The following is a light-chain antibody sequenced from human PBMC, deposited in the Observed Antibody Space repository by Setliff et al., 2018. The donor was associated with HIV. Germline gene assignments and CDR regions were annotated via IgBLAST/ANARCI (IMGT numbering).Light chain of an antibody. CDR1: DVGNKN. CDR3: QLWDSSSDHRV. J-gene: IGLJ3*02. CDR2: YDS. Sequence: SYELTQPPSVSVAPGQTARITCEGDDVGNKNVHWYQQKPGQAPVLVIYYDSDRPSGIPERFSGSNSGNTATPTISRVEVGDEADSYCQLWDSSSDHRVFGGGTK. V-gene: IGLV3-21*01.